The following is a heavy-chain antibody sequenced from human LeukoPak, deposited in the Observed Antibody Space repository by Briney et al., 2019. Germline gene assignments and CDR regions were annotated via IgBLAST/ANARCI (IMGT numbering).Heavy chain of an antibody. Sequence: GGSLRLTCTASGFTFGDYAMSWVRQAPGKGLEWVGFIRSKAYGGTTEYAASVKGRFTISRDDSKSIAYLQMNSLKTEDTAVYYCTTAMIVVVTPGKFDYWGQGTLVTVSS. CDR1: GFTFGDYA. CDR3: TTAMIVVVTPGKFDY. D-gene: IGHD3-22*01. J-gene: IGHJ4*02. V-gene: IGHV3-49*04. CDR2: IRSKAYGGTT.